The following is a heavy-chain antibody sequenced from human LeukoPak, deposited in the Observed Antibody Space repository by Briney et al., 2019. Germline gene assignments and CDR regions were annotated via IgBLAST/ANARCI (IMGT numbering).Heavy chain of an antibody. J-gene: IGHJ3*02. CDR3: AREAYCSSTSCYFGSAFDI. D-gene: IGHD2-2*01. CDR2: IYSGGST. V-gene: IGHV3-66*01. CDR1: GFTVSSNY. Sequence: PGGSLRLSCAASGFTVSSNYMSWVRQAPGKGLEWVSVIYSGGSTYYADSVKGRFTISRDNSKNTLYLQMNSLRAEDTAVYYCAREAYCSSTSCYFGSAFDIWGQGTMVTVSS.